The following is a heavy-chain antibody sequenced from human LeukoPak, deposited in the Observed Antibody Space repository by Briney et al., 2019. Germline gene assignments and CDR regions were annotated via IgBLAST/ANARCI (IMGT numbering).Heavy chain of an antibody. CDR2: IYYSGST. V-gene: IGHV4-39*01. CDR3: ARHKIYCSGGSCSDY. CDR1: GGSISSSSYY. Sequence: SETLSLTCTVSGGSISSSSYYWGWIRQPPGKGLEWIGSIYYSGSTYYNTSLKIRVTISVDTSKNQFSLKLSSVTAADTAVYYCARHKIYCSGGSCSDYWGQGTLVTVSS. J-gene: IGHJ4*02. D-gene: IGHD2-15*01.